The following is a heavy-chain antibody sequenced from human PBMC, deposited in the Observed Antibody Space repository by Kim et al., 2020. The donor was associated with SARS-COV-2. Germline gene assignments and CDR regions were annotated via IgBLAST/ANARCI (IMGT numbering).Heavy chain of an antibody. Sequence: SVKVSCKASGGTFSSYAISWVRQAPGQGLEWMGRIIPILGIANYAQKFLGRVTITADKSTSTAYMELSSLRSEDTAVYYCARDHDYGGNPDYWGQGTLVTVSS. CDR1: GGTFSSYA. V-gene: IGHV1-69*04. J-gene: IGHJ4*02. CDR3: ARDHDYGGNPDY. CDR2: IIPILGIA. D-gene: IGHD4-17*01.